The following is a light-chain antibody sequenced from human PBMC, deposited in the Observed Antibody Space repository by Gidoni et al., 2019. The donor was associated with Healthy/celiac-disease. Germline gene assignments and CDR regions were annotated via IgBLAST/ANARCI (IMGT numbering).Light chain of an antibody. CDR2: GAS. CDR1: QSVSSSY. CDR3: QQYGSSPGALT. V-gene: IGKV3-20*01. J-gene: IGKJ4*01. Sequence: EIVLTQSPCTLSLSPGERATLSCSASQSVSSSYLAWYQQKPGQAPRLLIYGASSRATGIPDRFSGSGSGTDFTLTISRLEPEDFAVYYCQQYGSSPGALTFGGGTKVEIK.